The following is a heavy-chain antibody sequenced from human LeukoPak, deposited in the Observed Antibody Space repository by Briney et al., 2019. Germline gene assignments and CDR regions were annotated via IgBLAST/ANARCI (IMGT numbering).Heavy chain of an antibody. Sequence: ASVKVSCKASGGTSASYATSWGQQAPGQGLEWMGGIIPIFGTANYAQKFQGRVTITADESTSTAYMELSSLRSEDTAVYYCARSKSVGATSFDYWGQGTLVTVSS. CDR1: GGTSASYA. D-gene: IGHD1-26*01. CDR2: IIPIFGTA. J-gene: IGHJ4*02. V-gene: IGHV1-69*13. CDR3: ARSKSVGATSFDY.